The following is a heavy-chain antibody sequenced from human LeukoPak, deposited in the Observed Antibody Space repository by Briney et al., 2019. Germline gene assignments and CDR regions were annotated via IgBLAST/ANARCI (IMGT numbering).Heavy chain of an antibody. CDR1: GFSFSSYA. V-gene: IGHV3-23*01. Sequence: KTGGSLRLSCAASGFSFSSYAMTWVRQAPGEGLEWVSGISGSAGSTYYADSVKGRFTISRDNSKNTLYLQMNSLGAEDTAVYYCAKLNIVVAAAGGSFDCWGQGTLVTVSS. CDR2: ISGSAGST. CDR3: AKLNIVVAAAGGSFDC. J-gene: IGHJ4*02. D-gene: IGHD6-19*01.